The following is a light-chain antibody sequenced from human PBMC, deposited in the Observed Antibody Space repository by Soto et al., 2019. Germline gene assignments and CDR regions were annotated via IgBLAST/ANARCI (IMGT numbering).Light chain of an antibody. CDR2: GAS. CDR3: QQYGSSPIN. V-gene: IGKV3-20*01. J-gene: IGKJ5*01. Sequence: ESVLTQSPGTLSLTPGERATISCRASQIVISTYLACYQQKPGQAPRLVIYGASSRATRIQDRFSASGCGTDFTLSISKLEPEDFAVYYCQQYGSSPINFGQGTRLE. CDR1: QIVISTY.